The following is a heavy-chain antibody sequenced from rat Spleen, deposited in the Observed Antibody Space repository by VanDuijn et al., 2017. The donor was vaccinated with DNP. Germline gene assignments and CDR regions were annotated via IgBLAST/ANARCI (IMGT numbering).Heavy chain of an antibody. Sequence: EVQLVESGGGLVQPGRSLKLSCVASGFTFNNYWMSWIRQAPGKGLEWVASITNTGGSIYYPDSVKGRFTISRDNAKSTLYLQMNSLGSEDTATYYCTRKYTTDYYWYFDFWGPGTMVTVSS. CDR2: ITNTGGSI. CDR1: GFTFNNYW. V-gene: IGHV5-31*01. CDR3: TRKYTTDYYWYFDF. J-gene: IGHJ1*01. D-gene: IGHD1-6*01.